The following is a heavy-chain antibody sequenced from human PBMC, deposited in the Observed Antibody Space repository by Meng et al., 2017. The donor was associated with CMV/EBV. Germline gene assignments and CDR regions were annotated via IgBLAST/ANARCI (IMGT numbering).Heavy chain of an antibody. D-gene: IGHD3-9*01. J-gene: IGHJ4*02. CDR2: IKSKTDGGTT. Sequence: GESLKISCAASGFTFSNAWMSWVRQAPGKGLEWVGRIKSKTDGGTTDYAAPVKDRFSISRDDSKNTLYLQMNSLKTEDTAVYYCTTNVLRYFDWLPPDYWSQGTLVTVSS. CDR3: TTNVLRYFDWLPPDY. CDR1: GFTFSNAW. V-gene: IGHV3-15*01.